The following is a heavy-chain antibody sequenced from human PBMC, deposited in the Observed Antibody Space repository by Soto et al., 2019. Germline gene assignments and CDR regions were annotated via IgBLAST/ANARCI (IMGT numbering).Heavy chain of an antibody. D-gene: IGHD2-2*01. V-gene: IGHV4-59*01. CDR3: ARDYCSSTSCYGNWFDP. CDR2: IYYSGST. Sequence: SEALSLTCTVSGGSISSYYWSWIRQPPGKGLEWIGYIYYSGSTNYNPSLKSRVTISVDTSKNQFSLKLSSVTAADTAVYYCARDYCSSTSCYGNWFDPWGQGTLVTVSS. CDR1: GGSISSYY. J-gene: IGHJ5*02.